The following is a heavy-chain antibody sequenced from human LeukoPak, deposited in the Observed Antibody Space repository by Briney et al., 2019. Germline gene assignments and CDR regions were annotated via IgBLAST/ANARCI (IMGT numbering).Heavy chain of an antibody. J-gene: IGHJ4*02. Sequence: GGSLRLSCGVSGFSFSTYGMNWVRQVPGMGLEWISYISRNSGTIYYADSVRGRFTISRDNAKKTLFLQMNNLRVDDSAVYFCVRDLVGVFAAQRGQGTHVTVSS. D-gene: IGHD1-26*01. V-gene: IGHV3-48*01. CDR3: VRDLVGVFAAQ. CDR2: ISRNSGTI. CDR1: GFSFSTYG.